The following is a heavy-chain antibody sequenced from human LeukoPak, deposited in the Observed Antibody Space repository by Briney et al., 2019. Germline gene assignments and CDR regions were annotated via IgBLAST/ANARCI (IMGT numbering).Heavy chain of an antibody. Sequence: SETLSLTCTVSGGSISSYYWSWIRQPAGKGLEWIGRIYTSGSTSYNPSLKSRVTMSVDTSKNQFSLKLSSVTAADTAVYYCARIHGYCSSTSCYRYYYMDVWGKGTTVTVSS. CDR3: ARIHGYCSSTSCYRYYYMDV. D-gene: IGHD2-2*03. J-gene: IGHJ6*03. CDR2: IYTSGST. CDR1: GGSISSYY. V-gene: IGHV4-4*07.